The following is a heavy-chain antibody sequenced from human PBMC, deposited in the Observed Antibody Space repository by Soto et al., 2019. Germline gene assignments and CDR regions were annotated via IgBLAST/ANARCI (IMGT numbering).Heavy chain of an antibody. Sequence: PSETLSLTCSVSGGSINSYWWSWVRQPPGKGLEWIGSVYYSGITHCNPSLKSRVTISVDTAKNQFSLKLNSVAAADTAMYYCARHSRGRDGYFLWELEYWGQGTLVTVSS. CDR3: ARHSRGRDGYFLWELEY. V-gene: IGHV4-59*05. J-gene: IGHJ4*02. CDR2: VYYSGIT. CDR1: GGSINSYW. D-gene: IGHD1-26*01.